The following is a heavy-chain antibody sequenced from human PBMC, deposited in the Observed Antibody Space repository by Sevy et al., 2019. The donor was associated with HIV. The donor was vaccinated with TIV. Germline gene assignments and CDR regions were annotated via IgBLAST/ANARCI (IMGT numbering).Heavy chain of an antibody. CDR2: IKQDGSEK. Sequence: GGSRRLSCAASGFTFSTCWMSWVRQAPGKGLEWVANIKQDGSEKNYVDSVKGRFTISRDNAKHSLYLQMNSLRAEDTAVYYCVKDADYGGNAHFDYWGQGSLVTVSS. D-gene: IGHD4-17*01. CDR1: GFTFSTCW. CDR3: VKDADYGGNAHFDY. J-gene: IGHJ4*02. V-gene: IGHV3-7*01.